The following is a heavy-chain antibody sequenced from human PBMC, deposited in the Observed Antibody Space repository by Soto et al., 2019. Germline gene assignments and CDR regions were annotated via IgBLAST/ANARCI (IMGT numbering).Heavy chain of an antibody. CDR3: ARDRTDSGYYTNWLDP. CDR2: IIPIFGTT. J-gene: IGHJ5*02. Sequence: SVKVSCKASGGTFGSDAITWVRQAPGQGLEWVGRIIPIFGTTNYAQNLQGRVTISADKSTLTSYMEHHSLTFDDTALYYCARDRTDSGYYTNWLDPWGQGTQVTVSS. V-gene: IGHV1-69*06. CDR1: GGTFGSDA. D-gene: IGHD3-22*01.